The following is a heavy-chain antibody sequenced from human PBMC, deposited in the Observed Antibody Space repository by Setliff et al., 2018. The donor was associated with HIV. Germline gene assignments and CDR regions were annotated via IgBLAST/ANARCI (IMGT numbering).Heavy chain of an antibody. Sequence: PSETLSLTCTVSGGSITGYYWSWIRQPPGKGLEWIGWIYYSGNTRYNPSLKSRVTISLDTSKNRFSLQLTSVTAADPAVYYCARHRDGGTYSLDYWGQGTLVTVSS. D-gene: IGHD1-26*01. V-gene: IGHV4-59*08. CDR1: GGSITGYY. J-gene: IGHJ4*02. CDR3: ARHRDGGTYSLDY. CDR2: IYYSGNT.